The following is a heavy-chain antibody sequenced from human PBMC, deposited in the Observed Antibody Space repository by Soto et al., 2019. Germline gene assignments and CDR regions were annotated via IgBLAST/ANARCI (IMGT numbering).Heavy chain of an antibody. CDR2: IIPILGIA. CDR3: AGYSGYDPYQNYYYMDV. D-gene: IGHD5-12*01. J-gene: IGHJ6*03. CDR1: GGTFSSYT. Sequence: GASVKVSCKASGGTFSSYTISWVRQAPGQGLEWMGRIIPILGIANYAQKFQGRVTITADKSTSTAYMELSSLRSEDTAVYYCAGYSGYDPYQNYYYMDVWGKGTTVTVSS. V-gene: IGHV1-69*02.